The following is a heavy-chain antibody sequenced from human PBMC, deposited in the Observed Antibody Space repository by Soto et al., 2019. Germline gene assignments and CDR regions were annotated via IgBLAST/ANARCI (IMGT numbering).Heavy chain of an antibody. CDR3: AVSNYVGYYYYYGMDV. V-gene: IGHV5-10-1*01. Sequence: GESLKISCKGSGYSFTSYWISWVRQMPGKGLGWMGRIDPSDSYTNYSPSFQGHVTISADKSISTAYLQWSSLKASDTAMYYCAVSNYVGYYYYYGMDVWGQGTTVTVSS. CDR1: GYSFTSYW. J-gene: IGHJ6*02. D-gene: IGHD4-4*01. CDR2: IDPSDSYT.